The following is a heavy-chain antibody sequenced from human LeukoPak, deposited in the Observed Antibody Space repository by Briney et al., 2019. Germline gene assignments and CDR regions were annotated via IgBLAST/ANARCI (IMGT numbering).Heavy chain of an antibody. D-gene: IGHD4-17*01. CDR1: GFTFSSSA. CDR2: IRDKANSYTT. Sequence: GGSLRLSCAASGFTFSSSAMSWVRQAPGKGLEWVGRIRDKANSYTTEHAASVKGRFTISRDDSKNSLYPQMNSLKTDDTAVYYCARDRYGDYFDYWGQGTLVTVSS. V-gene: IGHV3-72*01. J-gene: IGHJ4*02. CDR3: ARDRYGDYFDY.